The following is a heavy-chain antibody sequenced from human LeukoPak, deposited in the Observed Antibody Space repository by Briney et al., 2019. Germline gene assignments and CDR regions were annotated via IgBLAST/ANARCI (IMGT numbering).Heavy chain of an antibody. J-gene: IGHJ4*02. D-gene: IGHD2-15*01. CDR3: AVGGPRGNFDY. V-gene: IGHV4-39*07. CDR1: GGSISSSSYY. Sequence: KPSETLSLTCTVSGGSISSSSYYWGWIRQPPGKGLEWIGSIYYSGSTYYNPSLKSRVTISVDTSKNQFSLKLSSVTAADTAVYYCAVGGPRGNFDYWAREPWSPSPQ. CDR2: IYYSGST.